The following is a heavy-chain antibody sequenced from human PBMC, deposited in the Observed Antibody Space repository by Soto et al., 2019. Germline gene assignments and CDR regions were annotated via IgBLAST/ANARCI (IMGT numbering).Heavy chain of an antibody. CDR1: GYTFTSYG. CDR3: ATVKYSPPYYYYYGMDV. V-gene: IGHV1-18*01. CDR2: ISAYNGNT. Sequence: QVQLVQSGAEVKKPGASVKVSCKASGYTFTSYGISWVRQAPGQGLEWMGWISAYNGNTNYAQKLHGRVTMTTDTSTRTAYMELRSLRSDDTAVYYCATVKYSPPYYYYYGMDVWGQGTTVTVSS. J-gene: IGHJ6*02. D-gene: IGHD5-18*01.